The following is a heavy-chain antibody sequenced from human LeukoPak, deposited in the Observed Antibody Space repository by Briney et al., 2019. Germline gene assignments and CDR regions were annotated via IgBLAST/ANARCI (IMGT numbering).Heavy chain of an antibody. D-gene: IGHD6-19*01. V-gene: IGHV4-59*12. CDR3: TSEKGSGLGYGMDV. Sequence: KSSETLSLTCALSGGSIGYYSWSWIRQPPGKGLEWIGWVYYSGTTEYTKYNASLESRVTIWLDTSKKQFSLILTSVTAADTALYYCTSEKGSGLGYGMDVWGPGTSVTVSS. J-gene: IGHJ6*02. CDR2: VYYSGTTEYT. CDR1: GGSIGYYS.